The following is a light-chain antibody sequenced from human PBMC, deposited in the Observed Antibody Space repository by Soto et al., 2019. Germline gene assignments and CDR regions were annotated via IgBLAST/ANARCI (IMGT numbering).Light chain of an antibody. CDR1: QSVDNY. Sequence: VVLTQSPGTLSLSPGEGAALSCRASQSVDNYVAWYQQRPGQAPRLLLYASSRRAPGIPDRFSGSGSGTDFTLTIRRLEPEDFAIYYCQQFVNSPSFGQGTKLEIK. CDR3: QQFVNSPS. J-gene: IGKJ2*03. V-gene: IGKV3-20*01. CDR2: ASS.